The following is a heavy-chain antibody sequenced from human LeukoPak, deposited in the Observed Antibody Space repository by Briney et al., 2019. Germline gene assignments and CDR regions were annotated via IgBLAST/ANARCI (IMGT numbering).Heavy chain of an antibody. V-gene: IGHV3-30*18. CDR3: AKSGRRGYSYGYRFKYYFES. CDR2: ISYDGSNK. CDR1: GFTFSSYG. D-gene: IGHD5-18*01. J-gene: IGHJ4*02. Sequence: GGSLRLSCAASGFTFSSYGMYWVRQAPGKGLEWVAVISYDGSNKYYVDSVKGRFTISRDNSKNTLYLQMNSLRAEDTAVYYCAKSGRRGYSYGYRFKYYFESWGQGTLVTVSS.